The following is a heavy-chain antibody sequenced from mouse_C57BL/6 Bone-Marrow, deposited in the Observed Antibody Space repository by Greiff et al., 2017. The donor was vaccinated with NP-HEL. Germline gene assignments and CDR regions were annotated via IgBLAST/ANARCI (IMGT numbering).Heavy chain of an antibody. D-gene: IGHD2-1*01. CDR1: GYTFTSYW. Sequence: VQLQQPGTELVKPGASVKLSCKASGYTFTSYWMHWVKQRPGQGLEWIGNINPSNGGTNYNEKFKSKATLTVDKSSSTAYMQLSSLTSEDSAVYYCARDAYGNYWYFDVWGTGTTVTVSS. CDR2: INPSNGGT. CDR3: ARDAYGNYWYFDV. J-gene: IGHJ1*03. V-gene: IGHV1-53*01.